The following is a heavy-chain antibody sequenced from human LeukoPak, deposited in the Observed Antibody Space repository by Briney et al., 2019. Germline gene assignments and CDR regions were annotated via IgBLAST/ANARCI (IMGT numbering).Heavy chain of an antibody. V-gene: IGHV3-23*01. CDR1: GFTFITYA. CDR2: VSGRGDKT. Sequence: GGSLRLSCAASGFTFITYAMSWVRQAPGKGLEWVSGVSGRGDKTYYADSVKGRFTISRDNSKNTLYLQMNSLRAEDTAVYYCARGLLGLGDIWGQGTMVTVSS. D-gene: IGHD3-16*01. J-gene: IGHJ3*02. CDR3: ARGLLGLGDI.